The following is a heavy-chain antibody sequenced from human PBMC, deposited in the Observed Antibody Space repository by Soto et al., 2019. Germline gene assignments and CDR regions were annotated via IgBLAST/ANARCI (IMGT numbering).Heavy chain of an antibody. CDR2: IIPIFGTA. Sequence: ASVKVSCKASGGTFSSYAISWVRQAPGQGLEWMGGIIPIFGTANYAQKFQGRVTITADKSTSTAYMELSSLRSEDTAVYYCAIAGTDGYNPVDYCGQRTLVTVSS. D-gene: IGHD5-12*01. J-gene: IGHJ4*02. CDR3: AIAGTDGYNPVDY. CDR1: GGTFSSYA. V-gene: IGHV1-69*06.